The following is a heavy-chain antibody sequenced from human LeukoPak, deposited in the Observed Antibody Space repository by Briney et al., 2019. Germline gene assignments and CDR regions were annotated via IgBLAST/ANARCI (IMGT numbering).Heavy chain of an antibody. D-gene: IGHD2-21*02. CDR2: ISDRGDST. J-gene: IGHJ3*01. CDR3: AKGRWGLTINNFDL. V-gene: IGHV3-23*01. Sequence: PGRSLRLSCAASGFSLTTYAMGWVRQAPGKGLEWVSVISDRGDSTYYADSVKGRFTISRDSSKNTLYLQMNSLGGEDTALYYCAKGRWGLTINNFDLWGQGTMVTVSS. CDR1: GFSLTTYA.